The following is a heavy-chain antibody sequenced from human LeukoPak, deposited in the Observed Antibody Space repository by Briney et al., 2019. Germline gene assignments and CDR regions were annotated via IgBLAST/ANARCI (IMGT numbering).Heavy chain of an antibody. CDR3: ARGLGGYTDHYYMDV. CDR1: GFSFRGYG. D-gene: IGHD3-22*01. J-gene: IGHJ6*03. V-gene: IGHV3-33*01. CDR2: IWYDGSQE. Sequence: GRSLRLSCVASGFSFRGYGRHWVRQAPGKGLEWVALIWYDGSQEYYADPVKGRFTISRDNSKNTVSLQMNSLGGEDTAVYYCARGLGGYTDHYYMDVWGKGTTVTVSS.